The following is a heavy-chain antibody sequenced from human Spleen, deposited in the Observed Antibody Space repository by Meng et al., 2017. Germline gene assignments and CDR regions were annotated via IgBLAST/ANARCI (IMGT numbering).Heavy chain of an antibody. J-gene: IGHJ4*02. V-gene: IGHV4-4*07. D-gene: IGHD1-26*01. CDR1: GDSISNYY. CDR3: ARVRNLKLSGGYSLSGVFDY. CDR2: TYTSGST. Sequence: SETLSLTCSVSGDSISNYYWNWLRQPAGKRLEWIGRTYTSGSTNYNPSLKSRVTISVDTSKNQFSLKLSSVTAAGTAVYYCARVRNLKLSGGYSLSGVFDYWGQGTLVTVSS.